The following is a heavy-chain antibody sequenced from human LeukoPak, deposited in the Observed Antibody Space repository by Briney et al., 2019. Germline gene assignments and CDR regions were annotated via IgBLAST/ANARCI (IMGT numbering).Heavy chain of an antibody. D-gene: IGHD3-3*01. CDR3: AKDVKAGSGDYYFDY. V-gene: IGHV3-23*01. CDR1: GFTFSRYA. J-gene: IGHJ4*02. Sequence: PGGSLRLSCAASGFTFSRYALNWARQAPGKGLAWVSTVSVSGGSTYSADSVKGRFTISRDNSENTLYLQMNSLRAEDTAVYYCAKDVKAGSGDYYFDYWGQGTLVTVSS. CDR2: VSVSGGST.